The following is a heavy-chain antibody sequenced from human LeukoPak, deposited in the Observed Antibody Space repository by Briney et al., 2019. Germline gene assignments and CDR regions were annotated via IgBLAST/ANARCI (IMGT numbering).Heavy chain of an antibody. CDR2: IYPGDSDT. D-gene: IGHD3-3*01. CDR3: ARLWEGDFWSGPPTVLSGMDV. CDR1: GYSFTGYW. Sequence: GESLRISCKGSGYSFTGYWIGWVRQMPGKGLEWMGIIYPGDSDTRYSPSFQGQVTISADKSISTAYLQWSSLKASDAAMYYCARLWEGDFWSGPPTVLSGMDVWGQGTTVTVSS. J-gene: IGHJ6*02. V-gene: IGHV5-51*01.